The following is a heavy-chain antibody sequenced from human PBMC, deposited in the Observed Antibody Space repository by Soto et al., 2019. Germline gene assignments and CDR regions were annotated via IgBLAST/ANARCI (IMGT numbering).Heavy chain of an antibody. V-gene: IGHV1-3*01. CDR3: ARDRGGYYDSSGYSDY. D-gene: IGHD3-22*01. Sequence: ASVKVSCKASGYTFATSAMHWVRQAPGQRLEWMGWINAGNGNTKYSQKFQGRVTITKDTSASTAYMELSSLRSEDTAVYYCARDRGGYYDSSGYSDYWGQGTLVTVSS. CDR2: INAGNGNT. J-gene: IGHJ4*02. CDR1: GYTFATSA.